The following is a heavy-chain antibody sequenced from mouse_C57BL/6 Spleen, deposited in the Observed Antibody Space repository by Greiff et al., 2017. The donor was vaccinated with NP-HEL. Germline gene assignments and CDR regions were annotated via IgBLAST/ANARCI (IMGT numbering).Heavy chain of an antibody. V-gene: IGHV5-9*01. CDR2: ISGGGGNT. CDR1: GFTFSSYT. CDR3: ARHKGSTTARGMAWFAY. Sequence: EVHLVESGGGLVKPGGSLKLSCAASGFTFSSYTMSWVRQTPEKRLEWVATISGGGGNTYYPDSVKGRFTISRDNAKNTLYLQMSSLRSEDTALYYCARHKGSTTARGMAWFAYWGQGTLVTVSA. D-gene: IGHD1-2*01. J-gene: IGHJ3*01.